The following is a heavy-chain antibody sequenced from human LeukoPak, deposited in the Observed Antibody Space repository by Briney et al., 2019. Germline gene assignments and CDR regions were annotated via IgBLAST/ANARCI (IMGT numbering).Heavy chain of an antibody. CDR1: GGSFSGYY. D-gene: IGHD6-13*01. CDR2: INHSGST. V-gene: IGHV4-34*01. Sequence: SETLSLTCAVYGGSFSGYYWSWIRQPPGKGLEWIGEINHSGSTNYNPSLKSRVTISVDTSKNQFSLKLSSVTAADTAVYYCARDKSSSWRYYYYYYMDVWGKGTTVTVSS. CDR3: ARDKSSSWRYYYYYYMDV. J-gene: IGHJ6*03.